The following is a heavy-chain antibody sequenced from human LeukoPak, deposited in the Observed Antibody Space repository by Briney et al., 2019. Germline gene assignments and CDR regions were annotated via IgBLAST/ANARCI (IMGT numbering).Heavy chain of an antibody. CDR2: TYSRSKWYN. CDR1: GDSVSSNSAA. V-gene: IGHV6-1*01. Sequence: SQTLSLTCVISGDSVSSNSAAWNWIRQSPSRGLEWPGRTYSRSKWYNDYAVSVQGRVTINPDTSKNQFSLQLNSVTPEDTAVYYCAREYSTSFDYWGQGILVTVSS. CDR3: AREYSTSFDY. D-gene: IGHD2-15*01. J-gene: IGHJ4*02.